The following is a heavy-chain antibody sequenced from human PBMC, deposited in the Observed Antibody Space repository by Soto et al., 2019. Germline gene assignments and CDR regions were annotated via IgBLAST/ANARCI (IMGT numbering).Heavy chain of an antibody. CDR3: AREGALVVVAAAVDYSDY. V-gene: IGHV1-18*01. D-gene: IGHD2-15*01. CDR1: CYTFTSYG. J-gene: IGHJ4*02. CDR2: ISAYNGKT. Sequence: GASVKVSFKASCYTFTSYGISWVRQAPGQGLEWMGWISAYNGKTNYAQKLQGRVTMTTDTSTSTAYMELRSLRSDDTAVYYCAREGALVVVAAAVDYSDYWGKGPLVTVSS.